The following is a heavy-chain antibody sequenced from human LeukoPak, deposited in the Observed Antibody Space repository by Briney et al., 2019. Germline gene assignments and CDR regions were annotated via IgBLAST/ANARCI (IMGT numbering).Heavy chain of an antibody. CDR1: GYPFINYE. V-gene: IGHV1-8*01. CDR2: MRPNSGKT. D-gene: IGHD1-26*01. CDR3: ARERGGQAGSYFPS. Sequence: ASVKVSCKTSGYPFINYEINWVRQASGQGLEWMGWMRPNSGKTGYAQKFQGRITMTRNISISTAYMELSSLRFDDTAVYFCARERGGQAGSYFPSWGQGALVTVSS. J-gene: IGHJ4*02.